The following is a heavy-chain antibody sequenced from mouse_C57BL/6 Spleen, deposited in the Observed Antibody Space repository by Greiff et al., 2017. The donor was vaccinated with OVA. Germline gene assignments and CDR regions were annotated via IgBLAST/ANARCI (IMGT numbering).Heavy chain of an antibody. CDR3: ARRYYYGSSYGYFDV. CDR2: IYPGDGDT. V-gene: IGHV1-80*01. CDR1: GYAFSRYW. J-gene: IGHJ1*03. Sequence: QVQLQQSGAELVKPGASVKISCKASGYAFSRYWMNWVKQRPGKGLEWIGQIYPGDGDTNYNGKFKGKATLTADKSSSTAYMQLSSLTSEDSAVYFCARRYYYGSSYGYFDVWGTGTTVTVSA. D-gene: IGHD1-1*01.